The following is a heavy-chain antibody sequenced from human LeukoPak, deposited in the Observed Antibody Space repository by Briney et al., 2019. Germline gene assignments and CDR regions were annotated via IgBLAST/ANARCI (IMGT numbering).Heavy chain of an antibody. D-gene: IGHD2-2*03. V-gene: IGHV1-2*02. CDR2: INPNSGGT. CDR3: ASDIRGGYCSGGVDY. J-gene: IGHJ4*02. Sequence: ASVKVSCKASGYTFTANNIHWVRQAPGQGLEWIGCINPNSGGTNYAQKFQGRVTMTRDTSISTAYMELSRLRSDDTAVYYCASDIRGGYCSGGVDYWGQGTLVTVSS. CDR1: GYTFTANN.